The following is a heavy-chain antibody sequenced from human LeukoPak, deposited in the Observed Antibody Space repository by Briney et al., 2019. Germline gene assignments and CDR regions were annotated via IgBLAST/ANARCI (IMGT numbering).Heavy chain of an antibody. CDR3: ASRGYSYGYGAY. J-gene: IGHJ4*02. Sequence: GGSVRHSCAACGFTFSSYAMHWVRPAPGKGLEGGVVKTYDGSNKNYTDSVKGRFTISIDNSKNTLYLQMNSLSAEDTAVYYCASRGYSYGYGAYWGQGTLVTVSS. CDR1: GFTFSSYA. CDR2: KTYDGSNK. V-gene: IGHV3-30-3*01. D-gene: IGHD5-18*01.